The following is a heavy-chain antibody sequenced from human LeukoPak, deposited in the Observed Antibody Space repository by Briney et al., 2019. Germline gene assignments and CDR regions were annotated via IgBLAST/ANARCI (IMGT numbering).Heavy chain of an antibody. CDR2: IYPGDSDT. Sequence: GESLKISCKGSGYSFTSYWIGWVRQMPGKGLEWMGIIYPGDSDTRYSPSFQGQVTISADKSINTAYLQWSSLKASDTAMYYCARGRITVFGVARNPFDVWGQGTMVTVSS. J-gene: IGHJ3*01. D-gene: IGHD3-3*01. V-gene: IGHV5-51*01. CDR1: GYSFTSYW. CDR3: ARGRITVFGVARNPFDV.